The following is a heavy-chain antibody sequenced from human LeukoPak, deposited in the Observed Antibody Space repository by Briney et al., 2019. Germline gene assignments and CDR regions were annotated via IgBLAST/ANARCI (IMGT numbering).Heavy chain of an antibody. D-gene: IGHD2/OR15-2a*01. J-gene: IGHJ5*02. CDR3: ARGVSGLPSYNWFDP. V-gene: IGHV3-23*01. CDR1: GFTFSSYA. CDR2: ISGSGGST. Sequence: GGSLRLSCAASGFTFSSYAMSWVRQPPGKGLEWISAISGSGGSTYYADSVKGRFTISRDNSKNTLYLQMNSLRAEDTAVYYCARGVSGLPSYNWFDPWGQGTLVTVSS.